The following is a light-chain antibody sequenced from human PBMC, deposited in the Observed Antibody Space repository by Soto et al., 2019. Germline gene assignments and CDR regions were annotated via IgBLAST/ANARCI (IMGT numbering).Light chain of an antibody. J-gene: IGKJ1*01. CDR2: LGS. CDR1: QSLLHSNGYNY. Sequence: DIVMTQSPLSLPVTPGEPASISCRSSQSLLHSNGYNYLDWYLQKPGQSPQLLIYLGSNRASGVPDRFSGSGSGTDFTLKISRVEAEDVGLYYCMQALHTPGTFGQGTKVEIK. V-gene: IGKV2-28*01. CDR3: MQALHTPGT.